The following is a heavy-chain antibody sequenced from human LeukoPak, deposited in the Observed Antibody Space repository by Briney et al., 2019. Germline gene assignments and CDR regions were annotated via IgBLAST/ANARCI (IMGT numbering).Heavy chain of an antibody. J-gene: IGHJ5*02. CDR2: IYHSGST. CDR1: GGSISSSSYY. V-gene: IGHV4-30-2*01. D-gene: IGHD1-7*01. CDR3: ARDNWNYDWFDP. Sequence: SETLSLTCTVSGGSISSSSYYWGWIRQPPGKGLEWIGYIYHSGSTYYNPSLKSRVTISVDRSKNQFSLKLSSVTAADTAVYYCARDNWNYDWFDPWGQGTLVTVSS.